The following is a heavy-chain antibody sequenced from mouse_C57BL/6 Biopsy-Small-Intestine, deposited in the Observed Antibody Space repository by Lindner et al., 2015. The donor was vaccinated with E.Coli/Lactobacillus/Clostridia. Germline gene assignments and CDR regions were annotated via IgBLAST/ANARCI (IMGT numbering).Heavy chain of an antibody. Sequence: VQLQESWGGLVKPGGSLKLSCAASGFTFSDYGMHWVRQAPEKGLEWIAYISSGSSTIYYADTVKGRFTISRDNAKNTLFLQMTSLRSEDTAIYYCARNGYYGNWFAYWGQGTLVTVSA. CDR2: ISSGSSTI. CDR3: ARNGYYGNWFAY. D-gene: IGHD2-3*01. CDR1: GFTFSDYG. V-gene: IGHV5-17*01. J-gene: IGHJ3*01.